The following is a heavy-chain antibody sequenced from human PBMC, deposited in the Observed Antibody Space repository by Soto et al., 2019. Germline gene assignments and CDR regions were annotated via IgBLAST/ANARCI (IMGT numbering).Heavy chain of an antibody. Sequence: PSETLSLTCTVSGGSVSSGSYYWTWIRQPPGKGLDWIGFIHFSGSTYYNTSLKSRVTISLDVSKNHFFLNLSSVTAADTAVYYCARTYCVSTRCPQQNYGMDVWGQGTTVTVSS. J-gene: IGHJ6*02. CDR1: GGSVSSGSYY. V-gene: IGHV4-30-4*01. D-gene: IGHD2-2*01. CDR3: ARTYCVSTRCPQQNYGMDV. CDR2: IHFSGST.